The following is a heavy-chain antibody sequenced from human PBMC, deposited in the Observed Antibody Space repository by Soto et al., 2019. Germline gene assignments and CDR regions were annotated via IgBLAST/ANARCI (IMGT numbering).Heavy chain of an antibody. CDR2: IYWNDHN. CDR3: AHGSGWLSDY. CDR1: GFSLSSNAVG. J-gene: IGHJ4*02. D-gene: IGHD6-19*01. V-gene: IGHV2-5*01. Sequence: QITLKESGPTLLKPTQTLTLTCTFSGFSLSSNAVGVDWIRQPPGKALEWLALIYWNDHNHYSPSLRSRLTITKDTSKNQVVLTMTNVDPVDTATYYCAHGSGWLSDYWGQGTLVTVSS.